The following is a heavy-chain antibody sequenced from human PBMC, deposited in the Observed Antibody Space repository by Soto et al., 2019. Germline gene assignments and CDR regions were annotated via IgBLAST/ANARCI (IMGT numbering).Heavy chain of an antibody. V-gene: IGHV3-21*06. CDR1: GFTFTRYT. Sequence: GGSLRLSCAASGFTFTRYTMNWVRQAPGKGLEWVSSISSTTNYIYYGDSMKGRFTISRDNAKNSLYLEMNSLRAEDTAVYYCARESEDLTSNFDYWGQGTLVTVSS. CDR3: ARESEDLTSNFDY. J-gene: IGHJ4*02. CDR2: ISSTTNYI.